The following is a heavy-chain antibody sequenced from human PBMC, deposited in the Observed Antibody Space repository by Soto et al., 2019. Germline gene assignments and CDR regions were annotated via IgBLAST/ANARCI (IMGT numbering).Heavy chain of an antibody. Sequence: GGSLRLSCAASGFTFSSYGMHWVRRAPGKGLEWVAVISYDGSNRYHVDSVKGRFTISRDNSKNTLYLQLNSLRAEDTAVYYCAKNIVYCSGGTCPDYHYYGMDVWGQGTTVTVSS. V-gene: IGHV3-30*18. CDR2: ISYDGSNR. D-gene: IGHD2-15*01. CDR1: GFTFSSYG. J-gene: IGHJ6*02. CDR3: AKNIVYCSGGTCPDYHYYGMDV.